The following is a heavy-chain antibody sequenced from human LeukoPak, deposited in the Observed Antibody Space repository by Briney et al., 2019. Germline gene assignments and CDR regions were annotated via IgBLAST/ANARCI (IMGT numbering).Heavy chain of an antibody. V-gene: IGHV4-34*01. CDR2: INHSGST. J-gene: IGHJ4*02. CDR1: GGSFSGYY. D-gene: IGHD5-24*01. CDR3: ARQEMATFSY. Sequence: SETLSLTCAVYGGSFSGYYWSWSRQPPGKGLEWIGEINHSGSTNYNPSLKSRVTISVDTSKNQFSLKLSSVTAADTAVYYCARQEMATFSYWGQGTLVTVSS.